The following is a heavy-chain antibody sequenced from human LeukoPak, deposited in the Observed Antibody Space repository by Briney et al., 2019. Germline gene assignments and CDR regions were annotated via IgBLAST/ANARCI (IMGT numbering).Heavy chain of an antibody. CDR3: ARPHVGTVSNCFDF. V-gene: IGHV3-74*01. Sequence: GGSLRLSCAASGFALSDFWVHWVRQAPGKGLEWVARINSDGSSTNYADSVEGRFTISRDNAKNTLYLQMNSLRVEDTAVYYCARPHVGTVSNCFDFWGQGTLVTVSS. CDR2: INSDGSST. J-gene: IGHJ5*01. D-gene: IGHD4-17*01. CDR1: GFALSDFW.